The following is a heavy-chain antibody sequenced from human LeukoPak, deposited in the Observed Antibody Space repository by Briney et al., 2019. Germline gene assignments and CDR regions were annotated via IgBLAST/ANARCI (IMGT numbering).Heavy chain of an antibody. J-gene: IGHJ3*02. Sequence: PGGSLRLSCAASGFTFSSYSMNWVRQAPGKGLEWVSSIISSSSYINYADSVKGRFTISRDNAKNSLYLQMNSLRAEDTAVYYCARYCSSTSCYDDAFDIWGQGTMVTVSS. D-gene: IGHD2-2*01. V-gene: IGHV3-21*01. CDR2: IISSSSYI. CDR3: ARYCSSTSCYDDAFDI. CDR1: GFTFSSYS.